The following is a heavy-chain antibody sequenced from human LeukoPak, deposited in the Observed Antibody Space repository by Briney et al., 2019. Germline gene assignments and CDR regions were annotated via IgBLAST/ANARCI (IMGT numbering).Heavy chain of an antibody. V-gene: IGHV3-21*01. CDR2: ISSSSSYI. D-gene: IGHD4-23*01. Sequence: GGSLRLSCAASGFTFSTYSMDWVRQAPGKGLEWVSSISSSSSYIYYADSLKGRFTISRDNAKNSLYLQMNSLRAEDTAVYYCARVARGNSGAFDIWGQGTMVTVSS. CDR1: GFTFSTYS. CDR3: ARVARGNSGAFDI. J-gene: IGHJ3*02.